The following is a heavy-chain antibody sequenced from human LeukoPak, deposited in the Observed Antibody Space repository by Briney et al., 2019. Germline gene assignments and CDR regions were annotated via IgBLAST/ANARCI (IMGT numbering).Heavy chain of an antibody. Sequence: ASVKVSCKASGYTFTSYDINWVRQATGLGLEWMGWMNPNSGNTGYAQKFQGRVTMTRNTSISTAYMELSSLRSEDTAVYYCAREVSSTRKYYYYGMDVWGQGTTVTVSS. CDR3: AREVSSTRKYYYYGMDV. V-gene: IGHV1-8*01. CDR1: GYTFTSYD. CDR2: MNPNSGNT. J-gene: IGHJ6*02. D-gene: IGHD2-2*01.